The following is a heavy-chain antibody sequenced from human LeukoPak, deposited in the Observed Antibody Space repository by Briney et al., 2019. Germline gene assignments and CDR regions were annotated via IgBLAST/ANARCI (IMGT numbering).Heavy chain of an antibody. D-gene: IGHD3-16*01. CDR3: VRGSTLRHYQY. CDR2: INHSGST. CDR1: GGSFSGYY. J-gene: IGHJ4*02. V-gene: IGHV4-34*01. Sequence: SETLSLTCAVYGGSFSGYYWSWIRQPPGKGLEWIGEINHSGSTNYNPSLKSRVTISVDTSKNQFSLNLSSVTAADTAVYYCVRGSTLRHYQYWGQGTLVTVSS.